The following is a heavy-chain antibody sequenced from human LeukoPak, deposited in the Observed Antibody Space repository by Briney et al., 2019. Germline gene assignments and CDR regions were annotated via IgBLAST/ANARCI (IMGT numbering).Heavy chain of an antibody. CDR3: ARDSGERGSGSYLIAY. Sequence: SETLSLTCTVSGGSISSYYWSWIRQPPGKGLEWIGYLYDSGSTNYNPSLKSRVTISVDTSKNQFSLKVSSVTAADTAVYYCARDSGERGSGSYLIAYWGQGTLVTVSS. D-gene: IGHD3-10*01. CDR2: LYDSGST. V-gene: IGHV4-59*01. CDR1: GGSISSYY. J-gene: IGHJ4*02.